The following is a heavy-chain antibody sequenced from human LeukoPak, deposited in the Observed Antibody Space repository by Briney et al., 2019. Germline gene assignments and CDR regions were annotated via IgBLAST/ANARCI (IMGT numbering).Heavy chain of an antibody. D-gene: IGHD3-22*01. CDR1: GGSISSGGYY. CDR2: IYYSGST. V-gene: IGHV4-31*03. Sequence: SETLSLTCTVTGGSISSGGYYWSWIRQHPGKGLEWIGYIYYSGSTYYNPSLKSRVTISVDTSKNQFSLKLSSVTAADTAVYYCASHGGAGDSSGYYFDYWGQGTLVTVSS. CDR3: ASHGGAGDSSGYYFDY. J-gene: IGHJ4*02.